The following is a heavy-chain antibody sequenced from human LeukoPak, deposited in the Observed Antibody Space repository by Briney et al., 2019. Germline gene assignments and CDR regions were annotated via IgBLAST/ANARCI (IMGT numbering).Heavy chain of an antibody. Sequence: GGSLRLSCAASGFTFSSYAMSWVRQAPGQGLEWVSGIRSPSDDTFYADSVRGRFTISRDNSKNTLYLQMNSLRAEDTAVYYCARADCSSTSCPMDVWGKGTTVTVSS. CDR3: ARADCSSTSCPMDV. CDR2: IRSPSDDT. D-gene: IGHD2-2*01. CDR1: GFTFSSYA. V-gene: IGHV3-23*01. J-gene: IGHJ6*03.